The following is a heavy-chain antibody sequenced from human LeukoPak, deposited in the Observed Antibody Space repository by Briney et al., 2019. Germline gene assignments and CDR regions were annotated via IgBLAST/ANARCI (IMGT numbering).Heavy chain of an antibody. V-gene: IGHV4-59*07. CDR3: ARSKSLTNWGHWSLDL. D-gene: IGHD7-27*01. CDR1: GGCMTSYF. J-gene: IGHJ2*01. Sequence: SDALSLSCKVYGGCMTSYFSSSIRQPPGGGLEWVGHCHYKGSTTYNSPLQSPVTSSVDTSSNRFSLEMRSVTAADTAVYYCARSKSLTNWGHWSLDLWGRGTLVSVSS. CDR2: CHYKGST.